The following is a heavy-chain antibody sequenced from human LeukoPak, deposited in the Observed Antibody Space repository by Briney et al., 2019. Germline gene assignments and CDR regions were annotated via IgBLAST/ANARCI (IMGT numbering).Heavy chain of an antibody. CDR3: ANLLRWEPY. CDR2: ISGSGGGT. D-gene: IGHD4-23*01. V-gene: IGHV3-23*01. CDR1: GFTFSSYG. J-gene: IGHJ4*02. Sequence: PGGSLRLSCTASGFTFSSYGMSWVRQAPGRGLERVAAISGSGGGTYYSDSVKGRFTISRDNSKKTLFLQMDNLRVEDTAVYYCANLLRWEPYWGQGTLVTVSS.